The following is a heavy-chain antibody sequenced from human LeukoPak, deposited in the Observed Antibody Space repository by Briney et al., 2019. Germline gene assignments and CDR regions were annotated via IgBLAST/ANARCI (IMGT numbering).Heavy chain of an antibody. D-gene: IGHD3-16*01. CDR2: IYYTGST. CDR1: GGSISGSSYY. Sequence: LETLSLTCTVSGGSISGSSYYWGWIRQPPGKGLEWIGTIYYTGSTYYNPSLKSRVTISVDTSKNQFSLKLSSVTAADTAVYYCARETSQKGAHYMDVWGKGTTVTISS. J-gene: IGHJ6*03. V-gene: IGHV4-39*07. CDR3: ARETSQKGAHYMDV.